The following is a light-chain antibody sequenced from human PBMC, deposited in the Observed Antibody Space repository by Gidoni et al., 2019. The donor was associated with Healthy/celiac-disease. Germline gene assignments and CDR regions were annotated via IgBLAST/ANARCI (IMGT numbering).Light chain of an antibody. CDR2: AAS. CDR3: QQYYSYLLT. V-gene: IGKV1-8*01. Sequence: AIRMTQSPSSFSASTGDRVTITCLASQGISSYLAWYQQKPGKAPKLLIYAASTLQSGVPSRFSGSGSGTDFTLTISCLQSEDFATYYCQQYYSYLLTCGGGTKVEIK. J-gene: IGKJ4*01. CDR1: QGISSY.